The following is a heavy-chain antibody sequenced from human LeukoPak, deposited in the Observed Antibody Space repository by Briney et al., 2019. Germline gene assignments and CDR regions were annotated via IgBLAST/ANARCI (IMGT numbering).Heavy chain of an antibody. V-gene: IGHV1-2*02. CDR1: GYTFTGYY. J-gene: IGHJ4*02. CDR2: INPNSGGT. D-gene: IGHD3-3*01. CDR3: FWRGYYSDYFDY. Sequence: ASVKVSCKASGYTFTGYYMHWVRQAPGQGLEWMGWINPNSGGTNYAQKFQGRVTMTRDTSISTAYMELSRLRSDDTAVYYCFWRGYYSDYFDYWGQGTLVTVSS.